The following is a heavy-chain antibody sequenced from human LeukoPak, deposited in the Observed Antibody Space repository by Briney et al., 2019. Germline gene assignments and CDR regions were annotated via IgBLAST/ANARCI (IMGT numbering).Heavy chain of an antibody. D-gene: IGHD3-10*01. Sequence: SETLSLTCAALGGSFSGYYWSCIRQPPEKGLEWIGEINHSGSTNYNPSLKSRVTISVDTSKNQFSLKLSSVTAADTAVYYCARGRRRNTMVRGVANWFDPWGQGTLVTVSS. CDR2: INHSGST. J-gene: IGHJ5*02. V-gene: IGHV4-34*01. CDR3: ARGRRRNTMVRGVANWFDP. CDR1: GGSFSGYY.